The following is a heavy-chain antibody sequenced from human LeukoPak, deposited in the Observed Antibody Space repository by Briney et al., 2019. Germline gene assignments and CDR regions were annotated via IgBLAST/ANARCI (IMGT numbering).Heavy chain of an antibody. V-gene: IGHV4-38-2*01. CDR1: GYSISGGYY. J-gene: IGHJ1*01. CDR2: IYHSGST. D-gene: IGHD5-18*01. Sequence: SETLSLTCAVPGYSISGGYYWGWIRQPPGKGLEWIGSIYHSGSTYYNPSLKSRVTISVDTSKNQFSLKLSSVTAADTAVYYWERGGPQLRHFQHWGQGTLVTVSS. CDR3: ERGGPQLRHFQH.